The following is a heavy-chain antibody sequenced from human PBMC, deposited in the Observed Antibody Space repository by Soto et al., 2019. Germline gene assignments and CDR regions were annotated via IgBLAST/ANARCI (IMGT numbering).Heavy chain of an antibody. V-gene: IGHV5-10-1*01. CDR1: GYSFTSYW. Sequence: GESLKISCKGSGYSFTSYWISWVRQMPGKGLEWMGRIDPSDSYTNYSPSFQGHVTISADKSISTAYLQWSSLKASDTAMYYCARRRDNGDYGGVYYYYGIDVWGQGTTVTVYS. CDR2: IDPSDSYT. CDR3: ARRRDNGDYGGVYYYYGIDV. J-gene: IGHJ6*02. D-gene: IGHD4-17*01.